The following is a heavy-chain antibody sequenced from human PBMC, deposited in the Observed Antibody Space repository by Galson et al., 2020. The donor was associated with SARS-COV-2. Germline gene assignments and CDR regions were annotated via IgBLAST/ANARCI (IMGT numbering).Heavy chain of an antibody. CDR3: AKGNGGSYGYGMDV. V-gene: IGHV3-23*01. CDR2: ISGSGETT. D-gene: IGHD1-26*01. J-gene: IGHJ6*02. CDR1: GFTFNTYA. Sequence: GESLKISCAASGFTFNTYAMSWVRQAPEKGLEWVSAISGSGETTYYADSVKGRFTITRDNSKNTLFLQMNTLRAEDTAVYYCAKGNGGSYGYGMDVWGQGTAVTVSS.